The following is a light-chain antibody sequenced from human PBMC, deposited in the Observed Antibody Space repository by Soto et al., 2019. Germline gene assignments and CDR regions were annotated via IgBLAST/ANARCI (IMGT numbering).Light chain of an antibody. CDR1: SSDVGGYNY. CDR3: SSYTSTYYD. Sequence: QSALTQPASVSGSPGQSITISCTGTSSDVGGYNYVSWYQQHPGKAPKLMIYDVSNRPSGVSNRFSGSKSGNTASLTISGLQAEDESEYYCSSYTSTYYDFGTGTKLTVL. J-gene: IGLJ1*01. V-gene: IGLV2-14*01. CDR2: DVS.